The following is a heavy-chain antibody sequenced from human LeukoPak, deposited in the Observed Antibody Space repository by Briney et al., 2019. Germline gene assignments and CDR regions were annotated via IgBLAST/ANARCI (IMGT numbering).Heavy chain of an antibody. D-gene: IGHD1-26*01. Sequence: SETLSLTCAVYGGSFSGYYWSWIRQPPGKGLEWIGEINHSGSTNYNPSLKSRVTISVDTSKNQFSLKLSSVTAAGTAVYYCARYGGATNYFDYWGQGTLVTVSS. CDR2: INHSGST. CDR1: GGSFSGYY. J-gene: IGHJ4*02. V-gene: IGHV4-34*01. CDR3: ARYGGATNYFDY.